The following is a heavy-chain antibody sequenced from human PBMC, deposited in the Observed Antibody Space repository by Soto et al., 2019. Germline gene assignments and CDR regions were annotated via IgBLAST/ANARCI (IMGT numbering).Heavy chain of an antibody. CDR2: ISAYNGDT. J-gene: IGHJ4*02. V-gene: IGHV1-18*04. Sequence: QDHLVQSGGEVKKPGASAKVSCKASGYTFKNYGINWVRQAPGRGLEWVAWISAYNGDTSYAQHLQGRVTVTTETLTNTAYMELRSLRPDDTAAYFCVLGSLETGYYRDMDYWGQGTLVSVSS. CDR1: GYTFKNYG. D-gene: IGHD3-9*01. CDR3: VLGSLETGYYRDMDY.